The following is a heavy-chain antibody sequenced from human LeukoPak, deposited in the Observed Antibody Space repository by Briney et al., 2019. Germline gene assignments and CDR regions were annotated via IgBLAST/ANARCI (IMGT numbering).Heavy chain of an antibody. V-gene: IGHV1-69*05. CDR1: GGTFSSYA. J-gene: IGHJ4*02. Sequence: SVKVSCKASGGTFSSYAISWVRQAPGQGLEWMGRIIPIFGTANYAQKFQGRVTITTGESTSTAYMELSSLRSEDTAVYYCAAVIAVAGFDYWGQGTLVTVSS. D-gene: IGHD6-19*01. CDR2: IIPIFGTA. CDR3: AAVIAVAGFDY.